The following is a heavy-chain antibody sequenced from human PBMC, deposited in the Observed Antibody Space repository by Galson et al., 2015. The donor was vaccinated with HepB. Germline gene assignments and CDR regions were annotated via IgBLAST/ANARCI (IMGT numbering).Heavy chain of an antibody. Sequence: SLRLSCAVSGFTFSNYWMTWDRQAPGKGLEWVANIKEDGSQKEYLDSVKGRFTISRDNGKNSLYLQMNSLRAEDTALYFCARDMYFVATGTSAFDYWGQGTLVAVSS. CDR3: ARDMYFVATGTSAFDY. V-gene: IGHV3-7*03. J-gene: IGHJ4*02. D-gene: IGHD1/OR15-1a*01. CDR1: GFTFSNYW. CDR2: IKEDGSQK.